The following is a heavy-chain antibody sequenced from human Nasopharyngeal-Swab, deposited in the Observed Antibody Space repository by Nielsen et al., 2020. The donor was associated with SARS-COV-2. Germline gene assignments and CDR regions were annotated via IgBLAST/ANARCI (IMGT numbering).Heavy chain of an antibody. CDR3: ARVGRFLEWWEGGFDY. J-gene: IGHJ4*02. V-gene: IGHV3-23*01. CDR1: GFTFSSYA. D-gene: IGHD3-3*01. CDR2: ISGSGGST. Sequence: GESLKISCAASGFTFSSYAMSWVRQAPGKGLEWVSAISGSGGSTNYADSVKGRFTISRDNAKNSLYLQMNSLRAEDTAVYYCARVGRFLEWWEGGFDYWGQGTLVTVSS.